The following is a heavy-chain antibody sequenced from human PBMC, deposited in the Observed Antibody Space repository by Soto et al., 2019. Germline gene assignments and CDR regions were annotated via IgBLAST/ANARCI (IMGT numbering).Heavy chain of an antibody. CDR1: GGSINSGGYS. J-gene: IGHJ6*02. V-gene: IGHV4-30-2*01. D-gene: IGHD3-10*01. Sequence: QLQLQESGSGLVKPSQKLSLTCTVSGGSINSGGYSWSWIRQPPGKGLEWIGYIYRSGSAYYSPSLQSRVTISVDTSKNRFSLNLTSVTAADTAVYYYAVSGRGGLDVWGQGTTVTVSS. CDR3: AVSGRGGLDV. CDR2: IYRSGSA.